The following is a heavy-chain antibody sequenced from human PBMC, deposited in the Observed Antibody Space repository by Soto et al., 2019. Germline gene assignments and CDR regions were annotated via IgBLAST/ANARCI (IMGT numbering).Heavy chain of an antibody. J-gene: IGHJ4*02. D-gene: IGHD3-16*02. V-gene: IGHV4-31*03. CDR2: IYYSGVT. CDR1: GDSINNAAYY. Sequence: QVQLQESGPGLVKPSQTLSLTCTVSGDSINNAAYYWSWNRQHPATGLEGIGYIYYSGVTYYGPSFQGRLSMSVGTSENQFSLKLTSVTSPDTAVYYCARFSAELSFLNWGQGTLVTVSS. CDR3: ARFSAELSFLN.